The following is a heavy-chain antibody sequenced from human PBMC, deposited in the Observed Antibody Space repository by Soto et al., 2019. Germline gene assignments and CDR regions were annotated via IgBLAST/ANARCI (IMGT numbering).Heavy chain of an antibody. Sequence: SETLSLTCTVSGGSISSYYWSWIRQPPGKGLKWIGYIYYSGSTNYNPSLKSRVNISVDTSKNQFSLKLSSVTAADSVVYYCARGASYFDWFPMDVWGQGTTVTVSS. V-gene: IGHV4-59*08. CDR3: ARGASYFDWFPMDV. CDR2: IYYSGST. D-gene: IGHD3-9*01. J-gene: IGHJ6*02. CDR1: GGSISSYY.